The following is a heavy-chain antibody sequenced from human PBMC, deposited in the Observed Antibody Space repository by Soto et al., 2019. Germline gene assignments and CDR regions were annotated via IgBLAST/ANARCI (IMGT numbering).Heavy chain of an antibody. CDR2: ISSSGSTI. J-gene: IGHJ1*01. V-gene: IGHV3-11*01. CDR3: ARTTTPPFEYFQH. Sequence: PGGSLRLSCAASGFTFSYYYMSWIRQSPGKGLEWVSYISSSGSTIYYADSVKGRFTISRDNAKNSLYLQMNSLRAEDTAVYYCARTTTPPFEYFQHWGQGTLVTVSS. D-gene: IGHD1-26*01. CDR1: GFTFSYYY.